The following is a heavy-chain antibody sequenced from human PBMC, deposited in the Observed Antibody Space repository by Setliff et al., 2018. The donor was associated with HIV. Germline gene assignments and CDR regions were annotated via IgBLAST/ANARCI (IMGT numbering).Heavy chain of an antibody. CDR2: ISPTGNT. CDR3: AKEGGLYFGMLIHDAIDL. V-gene: IGHV4-59*01. Sequence: SETLSLTCSVSGASISSYYWSWIRQPPGKGLEWIGYISPTGNTNYNPSLKSRVTISTDTSKNQFSLNVRSVTAADTAVYYCAKEGGLYFGMLIHDAIDLWGQGTMVTVSS. J-gene: IGHJ3*01. CDR1: GASISSYY. D-gene: IGHD3-3*01.